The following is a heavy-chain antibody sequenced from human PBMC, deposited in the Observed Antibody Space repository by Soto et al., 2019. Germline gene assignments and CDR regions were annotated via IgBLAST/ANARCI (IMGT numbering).Heavy chain of an antibody. CDR2: LIAMLGTP. D-gene: IGHD5-18*01. J-gene: IGHJ4*02. V-gene: IGHV1-69*13. CDR3: ARGAMANFDY. Sequence: GASVKVSCNASGGTFGSHGIAGARQAPGQGLEWMGGLIAMLGTPTYARKVQGRATITADESLTSSYLELRSLRSEDTAVYFCARGAMANFDYWGQGTVVTVSS. CDR1: GGTFGSHG.